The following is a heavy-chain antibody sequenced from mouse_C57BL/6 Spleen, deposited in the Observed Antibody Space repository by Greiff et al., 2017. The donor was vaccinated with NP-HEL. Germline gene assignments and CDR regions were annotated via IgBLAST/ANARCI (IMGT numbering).Heavy chain of an antibody. J-gene: IGHJ4*01. Sequence: VQLQQSGAELVRPGASVKLSCTASGFNIKDDYMHWVKQRPEQGLEWIGWIDPENGDTEYASKFQGKATITADTSSNTAYLQLSSLTSEDTAVYYCTSSNPYYYAMDYWGQGTSVTVSS. CDR1: GFNIKDDY. V-gene: IGHV14-4*01. D-gene: IGHD2-5*01. CDR2: IDPENGDT. CDR3: TSSNPYYYAMDY.